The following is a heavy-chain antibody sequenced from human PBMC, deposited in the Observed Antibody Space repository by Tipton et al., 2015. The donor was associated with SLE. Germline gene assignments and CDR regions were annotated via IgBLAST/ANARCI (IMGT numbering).Heavy chain of an antibody. D-gene: IGHD2-15*01. V-gene: IGHV3-53*04. Sequence: AVSGFTVSSNYMSWVRQAPGKGLEWVSVIYSGGSTYYADSVKGRFTISRHNSKNTLYLQMNSLRAEDTAVYYCARGGVGAFDIWGQGTMVTVSS. CDR2: IYSGGST. J-gene: IGHJ3*02. CDR1: GFTVSSNY. CDR3: ARGGVGAFDI.